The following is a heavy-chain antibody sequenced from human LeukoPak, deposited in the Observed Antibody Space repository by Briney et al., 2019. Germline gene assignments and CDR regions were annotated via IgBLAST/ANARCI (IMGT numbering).Heavy chain of an antibody. Sequence: SEXXSXXCTVSGGSISXSXXYWGXIRQPPXXGXXGIGXXYYSGSPYYNPSLKSRVTISVDTSKNQFSLKLSSVTAADTAVYYCARCHVRVKRWLQLQGNAFDIWGQGTMVTVSS. CDR2: XYYSGSP. D-gene: IGHD5-24*01. CDR3: ARCHVRVKRWLQLQGNAFDI. J-gene: IGHJ3*02. V-gene: IGHV4-39*01. CDR1: GGSISXSXXY.